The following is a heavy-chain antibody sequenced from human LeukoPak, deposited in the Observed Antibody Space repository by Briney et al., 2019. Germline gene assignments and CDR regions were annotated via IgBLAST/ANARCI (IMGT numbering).Heavy chain of an antibody. J-gene: IGHJ4*02. CDR2: INPSGGST. Sequence: ASVKVSCKASGHTFTSYYMHWVRQAPGQGLEWMGIINPSGGSTSYAQKFQGRVTMTRGTSTSTVYMELSSLRSEDTAVYYCARAYCGGDCYPYYFDYWGQGTLVTVSS. D-gene: IGHD2-21*02. CDR1: GHTFTSYY. CDR3: ARAYCGGDCYPYYFDY. V-gene: IGHV1-46*01.